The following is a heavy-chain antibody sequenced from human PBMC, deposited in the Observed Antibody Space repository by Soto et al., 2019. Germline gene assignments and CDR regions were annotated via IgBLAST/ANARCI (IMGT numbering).Heavy chain of an antibody. D-gene: IGHD2-15*01. V-gene: IGHV3-74*01. Sequence: EVQLVESGGGLVQPGGSLRLSCAASGFTFSSYWMHWVRQAPGKGLVWVSRINSDGSSTSYADSVKGRFTISRDNAKNTLNMQMNSLTAECTAVYYCARNPSNCSGGSCYSGSGDAFDIWGQGTMVTVSS. CDR1: GFTFSSYW. CDR3: ARNPSNCSGGSCYSGSGDAFDI. J-gene: IGHJ3*02. CDR2: INSDGSST.